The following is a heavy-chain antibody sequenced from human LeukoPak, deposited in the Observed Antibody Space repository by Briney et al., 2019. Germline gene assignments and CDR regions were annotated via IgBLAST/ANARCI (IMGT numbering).Heavy chain of an antibody. CDR3: AKDGKRIAMIGVVRRGHYFDY. CDR2: LRYDGTKK. Sequence: GGSLRLSCVASGITASGVTFRTSDMHWVRQAPGKGLEWVAFLRYDGTKKYNADSVKGRFTISRDVSKNTLYLQMNSLRAEDTAVYYCAKDGKRIAMIGVVRRGHYFDYWGQGSLVTVSS. V-gene: IGHV3-30*02. CDR1: GITASGVTFRTSD. D-gene: IGHD3-22*01. J-gene: IGHJ4*02.